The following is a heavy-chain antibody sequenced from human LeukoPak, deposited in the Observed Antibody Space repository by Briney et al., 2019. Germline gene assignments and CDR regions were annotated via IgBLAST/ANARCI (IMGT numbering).Heavy chain of an antibody. CDR3: ARDGNYYGSGSYYNPSRFDY. V-gene: IGHV3-74*01. J-gene: IGHJ4*02. D-gene: IGHD3-10*01. CDR1: GFTFSSYW. Sequence: GGSLRLSCAASGFTFSSYWMHWVRQAPGKGLVWVSRINTDGSSTTYADSVKGRFTISRDNAKNTLYLQMNSLRAEDTAVYYCARDGNYYGSGSYYNPSRFDYWGQGTLVTVSS. CDR2: INTDGSST.